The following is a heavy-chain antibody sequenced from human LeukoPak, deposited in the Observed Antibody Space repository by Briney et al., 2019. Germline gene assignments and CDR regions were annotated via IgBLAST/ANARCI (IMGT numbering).Heavy chain of an antibody. D-gene: IGHD1-26*01. J-gene: IGHJ5*02. CDR3: ARGGIVGSRTNWFDP. Sequence: PSETLSLSCTVSGGSIRSYYWSWIRQPPGKGLECIGYIYYIGSTNYNPSLKSRVTISLDTSKSQFSLKLTSVTPADTAVYYCARGGIVGSRTNWFDPWGQGILVTVSS. CDR2: IYYIGST. CDR1: GGSIRSYY. V-gene: IGHV4-59*01.